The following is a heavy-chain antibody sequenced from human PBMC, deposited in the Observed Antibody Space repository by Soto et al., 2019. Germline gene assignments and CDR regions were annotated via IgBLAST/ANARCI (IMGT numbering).Heavy chain of an antibody. CDR3: ARDFAYFDC. Sequence: SETLSLTCTVSGGSFKSGSYSWSWIRQPPGKGLEWIGYVYHTGRTSYNPSLKSRVSISMDTSENQFSLNLDSVTAADTAVYFCARDFAYFDCWGQGTLVTVSS. V-gene: IGHV4-61*01. D-gene: IGHD3-3*01. J-gene: IGHJ4*02. CDR2: VYHTGRT. CDR1: GGSFKSGSYS.